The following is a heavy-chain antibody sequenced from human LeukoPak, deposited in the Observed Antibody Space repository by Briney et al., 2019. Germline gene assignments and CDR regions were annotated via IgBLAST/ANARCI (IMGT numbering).Heavy chain of an antibody. V-gene: IGHV3-23*01. Sequence: GGSLRLSCEASGFTFSSYTMSWVRQAPGKGLEWVSGIRGSGIGPYYTDSVKGRFTISRDNSENTLYLQMNSLRAEDTGVYYCAKDGTPYYYDSSGYFDYWGQGALVTVSS. CDR1: GFTFSSYT. J-gene: IGHJ4*02. CDR2: IRGSGIGP. CDR3: AKDGTPYYYDSSGYFDY. D-gene: IGHD3-22*01.